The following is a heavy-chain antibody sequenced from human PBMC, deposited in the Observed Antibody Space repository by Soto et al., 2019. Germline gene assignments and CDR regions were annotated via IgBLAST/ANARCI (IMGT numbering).Heavy chain of an antibody. J-gene: IGHJ4*02. D-gene: IGHD6-19*01. CDR1: GGTFSSYA. CDR2: IIPIFGTA. Sequence: QVQLVQSGAEVKKPGSSVKVSCKASGGTFSSYAISWVRQAPGQGLEWMGGIIPIFGTANYAQKFQGRVTITADDSTSTAYMELSSVRPEDPAVYYCARSWAVAGKEEYYLDYWGQGTLVIGSS. V-gene: IGHV1-69*01. CDR3: ARSWAVAGKEEYYLDY.